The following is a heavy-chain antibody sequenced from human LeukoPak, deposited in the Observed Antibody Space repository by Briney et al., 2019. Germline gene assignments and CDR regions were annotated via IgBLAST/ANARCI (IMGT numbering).Heavy chain of an antibody. CDR1: GFTYSTYS. D-gene: IGHD5-24*01. CDR2: ISSSSSTI. Sequence: GGSLRLSCTASGFTYSTYSMNGVRQAPGKGLEWVSYISSSSSTIYYADSVKGRFTISRDNAKNSLYLQMNSLRDEDTAVYYCARASFQRWLQLGGDWGQGALVTVSS. V-gene: IGHV3-48*02. CDR3: ARASFQRWLQLGGD. J-gene: IGHJ4*02.